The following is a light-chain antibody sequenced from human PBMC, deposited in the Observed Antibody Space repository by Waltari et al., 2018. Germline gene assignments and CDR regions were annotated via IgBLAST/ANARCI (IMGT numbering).Light chain of an antibody. J-gene: IGKJ4*01. CDR2: TTS. V-gene: IGKV1-39*01. Sequence: DIQMTQSPSSLSASVGARVTITRRASQSIATYLNWYQQKPGEAPNLLIYTTSTLQSGVSSRFSGSGSGTAFTLTISSLQPEDVGTYYCQQTFSTPRTFGGGTRVEIK. CDR1: QSIATY. CDR3: QQTFSTPRT.